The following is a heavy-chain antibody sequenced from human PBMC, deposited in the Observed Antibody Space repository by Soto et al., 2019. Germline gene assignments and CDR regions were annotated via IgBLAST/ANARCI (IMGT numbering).Heavy chain of an antibody. Sequence: SETLSLTCNVSGDSINNNHYYWGWIRQSPGTGLEWIASIYFTGSPQSNPSLRSRITISVDTTKNHFSLQLRSVTAADTAVYYCARDDRNDYIGNFGYWGQGTLVTVSS. CDR1: GDSINNNHYY. CDR2: IYFTGSP. J-gene: IGHJ4*01. V-gene: IGHV4-39*07. CDR3: ARDDRNDYIGNFGY. D-gene: IGHD4-4*01.